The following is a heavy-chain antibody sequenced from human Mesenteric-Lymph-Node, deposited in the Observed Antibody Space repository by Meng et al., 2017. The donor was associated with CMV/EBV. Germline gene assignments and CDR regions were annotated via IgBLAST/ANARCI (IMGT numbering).Heavy chain of an antibody. V-gene: IGHV5-51*01. Sequence: KVSCKGSGYTFTSYWIAWVRQMPGKGLEWMGIIYPGDSDTRYSPSFQGQVTISADKSISNAYLQWSSLKASDTAMYFCARYSDLFDYWGQGALVTVSS. J-gene: IGHJ4*02. CDR3: ARYSDLFDY. CDR1: GYTFTSYW. D-gene: IGHD2-21*01. CDR2: IYPGDSDT.